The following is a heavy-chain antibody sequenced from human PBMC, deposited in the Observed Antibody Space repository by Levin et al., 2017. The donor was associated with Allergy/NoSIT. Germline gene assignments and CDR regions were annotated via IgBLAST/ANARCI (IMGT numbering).Heavy chain of an antibody. CDR2: MNPNSGNV. CDR1: GYSFTSYD. J-gene: IGHJ4*02. V-gene: IGHV1-8*01. Sequence: GASVKVSCKASGYSFTSYDINWVRQATGQGPEWMAWMNPNSGNVGYYAQKFQGRVTMTWDTSISTAYFELSSLRSEDTAVYYCARRMATAIDFFYYWGQGTLVTVSS. CDR3: ARRMATAIDFFYY. D-gene: IGHD2-21*02.